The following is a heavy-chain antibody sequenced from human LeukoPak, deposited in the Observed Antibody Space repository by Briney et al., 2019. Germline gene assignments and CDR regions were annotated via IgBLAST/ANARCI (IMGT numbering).Heavy chain of an antibody. V-gene: IGHV4-59*01. CDR3: ARVRGGYANYFDY. Sequence: PSETLSLTCTVSGGSISSYYWSWTRQPPGKGLEWIGYIYYSGSTNYNPSLKSRVTISVDTSKNQFSLKLSSVTAADTAVYYCARVRGGYANYFDYWGQGTLVTVSS. CDR1: GGSISSYY. CDR2: IYYSGST. D-gene: IGHD5-12*01. J-gene: IGHJ4*02.